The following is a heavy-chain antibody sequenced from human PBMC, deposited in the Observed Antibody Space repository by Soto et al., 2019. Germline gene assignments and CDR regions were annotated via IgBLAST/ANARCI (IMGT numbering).Heavy chain of an antibody. CDR2: IYYSGST. CDR1: GYSISSGYY. V-gene: IGHV4-38-2*02. J-gene: IGHJ6*02. Sequence: PSETLSLTCTVSGYSISSGYYWGWIRQPPGKGLEWIGSIYYSGSTYYNPSLKSRVTISVDTSKNQFSLKLSSVTAADTAVYYCARLGDYYYYGMDVWGQGTTVTVSS. CDR3: ARLGDYYYYGMDV.